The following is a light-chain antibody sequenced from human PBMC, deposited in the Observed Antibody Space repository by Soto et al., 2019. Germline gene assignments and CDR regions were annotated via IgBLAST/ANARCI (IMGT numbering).Light chain of an antibody. CDR1: QSVGSNY. CDR3: QHYGSSRGT. V-gene: IGKV3-20*01. Sequence: EIVLTQSPGTLSLSPGERATLCCRASQSVGSNYLAWYQQKPGQAPRLLIYDGSSRATGIPDRISGSGSGTDFTLTISRLEPEDFAVYFCQHYGSSRGTFGQGTKLDIK. CDR2: DGS. J-gene: IGKJ2*01.